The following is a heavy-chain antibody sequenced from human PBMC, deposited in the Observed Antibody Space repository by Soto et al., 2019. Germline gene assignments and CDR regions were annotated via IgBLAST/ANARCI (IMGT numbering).Heavy chain of an antibody. D-gene: IGHD6-13*01. Sequence: TGGSLRLSCAASGFTFSSYSMNWVRQPPGKGREWVSSISSSSSYIYYADSVKGRFTISRDNAKNSMYLQMNSLRAEDTAVYYCARDGDSSSWGEYYYYMDVWGKGTTVTVSS. CDR2: ISSSSSYI. CDR1: GFTFSSYS. CDR3: ARDGDSSSWGEYYYYMDV. V-gene: IGHV3-21*01. J-gene: IGHJ6*03.